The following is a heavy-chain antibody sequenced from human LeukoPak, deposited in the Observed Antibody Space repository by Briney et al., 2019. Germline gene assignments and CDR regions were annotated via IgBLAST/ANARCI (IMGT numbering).Heavy chain of an antibody. CDR2: INAGNGNT. Sequence: ASVKVSCKASRYTFTSYAMHWVRQAPGQRLEWMGWINAGNGNTKYSQKFQGRVTITRDTSASTAYMELSSLRSEDTAVYYCARDFSGYYYYFDYWGQGTLVTVSS. CDR3: ARDFSGYYYYFDY. CDR1: RYTFTSYA. D-gene: IGHD3-22*01. J-gene: IGHJ4*02. V-gene: IGHV1-3*01.